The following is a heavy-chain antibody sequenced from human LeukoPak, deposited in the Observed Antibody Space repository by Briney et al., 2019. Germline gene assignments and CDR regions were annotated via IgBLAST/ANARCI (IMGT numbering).Heavy chain of an antibody. CDR1: GFTFSSYG. V-gene: IGHV3-21*01. D-gene: IGHD1-7*01. J-gene: IGHJ4*02. CDR2: VSGSGGST. Sequence: GGSLRLSCAASGFTFSSYGMNWVRQAPGKVLEWVSGVSGSGGSTYYADSVKGRFTISRDNAKNSLYLQMNSLRAEDTAVYYCARGGSPGWNYYFDYWGQGTLVTVSS. CDR3: ARGGSPGWNYYFDY.